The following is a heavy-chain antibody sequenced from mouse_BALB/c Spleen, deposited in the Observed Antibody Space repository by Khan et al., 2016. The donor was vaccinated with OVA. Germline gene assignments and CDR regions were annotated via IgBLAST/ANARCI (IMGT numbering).Heavy chain of an antibody. CDR2: INYSGST. D-gene: IGHD2-3*01. Sequence: EVQLQESGPGLVHPSQSLSLTCTVTGYSITSDYAWNWLRQFPGNKLEWMAYINYSGSTNYNPALKSRISITRDTSKNQLFLQLNSVTTEDTATYYCARDGSRYNYAMDYWGQGTSVTVSS. J-gene: IGHJ4*01. CDR3: ARDGSRYNYAMDY. CDR1: GYSITSDYA. V-gene: IGHV3-2*02.